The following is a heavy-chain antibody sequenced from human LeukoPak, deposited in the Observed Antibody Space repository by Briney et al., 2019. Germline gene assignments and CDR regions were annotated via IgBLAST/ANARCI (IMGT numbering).Heavy chain of an antibody. J-gene: IGHJ4*02. V-gene: IGHV3-48*01. Sequence: GGSLRLSCAASGFTFSSYSMNWVRQAPGKGLEWVSYIGSSSSTIYYADSVKGRFTISRDNAKNTLYLQVNSLRVEDTAVYYCVKDRSLWFGEKGAFDYWGQGSLVTVSA. CDR3: VKDRSLWFGEKGAFDY. CDR2: IGSSSSTI. CDR1: GFTFSSYS. D-gene: IGHD3-10*01.